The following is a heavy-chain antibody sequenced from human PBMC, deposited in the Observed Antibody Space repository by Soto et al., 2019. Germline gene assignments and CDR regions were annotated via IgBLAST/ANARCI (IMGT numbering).Heavy chain of an antibody. Sequence: GGSLRLSCAASGFTFSGTAMHWVRQASGKGLEWVGRIRSKANSYATAYAASVKGRLTISRDDSKNTAYLQMNSLKTEDTAVYYCASGDSSSLTDYMDVWGKGTTVTVSS. V-gene: IGHV3-73*01. D-gene: IGHD6-6*01. CDR2: IRSKANSYAT. J-gene: IGHJ6*03. CDR1: GFTFSGTA. CDR3: ASGDSSSLTDYMDV.